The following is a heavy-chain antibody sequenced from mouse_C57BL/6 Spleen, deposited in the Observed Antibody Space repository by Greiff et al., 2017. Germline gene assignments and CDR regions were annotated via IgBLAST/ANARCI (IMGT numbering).Heavy chain of an antibody. Sequence: QVQLQQSGPELVKPGASVKISCKASGYAFSSSWMNWVKQRPGKGLEWIGRIYPGDGDTNYNGKFKGKATLTADKSSSTAYMQLSSLTSEDSAVXYCARSYYYGSRPYYFDYWGQGTTLTVSS. V-gene: IGHV1-82*01. J-gene: IGHJ2*01. CDR3: ARSYYYGSRPYYFDY. CDR2: IYPGDGDT. CDR1: GYAFSSSW. D-gene: IGHD1-1*01.